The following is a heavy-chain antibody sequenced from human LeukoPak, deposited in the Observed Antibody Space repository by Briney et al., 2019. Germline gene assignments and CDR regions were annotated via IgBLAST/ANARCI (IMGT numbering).Heavy chain of an antibody. CDR3: ARDGREDYYDSSGYYDY. V-gene: IGHV1-18*01. D-gene: IGHD3-22*01. Sequence: ASVKVSCKASGYTFTSYGISWVRQAPGQGLEWMGWISAYNGNTNYAQKLQGRVTMTTDTSTSTAYMELRSLRSDDTAVYYCARDGREDYYDSSGYYDYWGQGTLVTVSS. CDR1: GYTFTSYG. CDR2: ISAYNGNT. J-gene: IGHJ4*02.